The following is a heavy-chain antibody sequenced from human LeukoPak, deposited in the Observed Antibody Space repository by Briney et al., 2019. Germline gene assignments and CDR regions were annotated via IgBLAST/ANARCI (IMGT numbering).Heavy chain of an antibody. CDR1: GGTFSSYA. V-gene: IGHV1-69*05. CDR3: ARDSDFRGYSYGYGENAFDI. Sequence: SVKVSCKASGGTFSSYAISWVRQAPGQGLEWIGRIIPIFGTANSAQKFHGRGTITTDESTSTAYMELSSLKSEDTAVYYCARDSDFRGYSYGYGENAFDIWEQGTMVTVSS. CDR2: IIPIFGTA. D-gene: IGHD5-18*01. J-gene: IGHJ3*02.